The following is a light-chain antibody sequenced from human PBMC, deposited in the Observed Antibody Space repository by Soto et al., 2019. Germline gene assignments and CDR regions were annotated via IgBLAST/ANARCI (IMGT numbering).Light chain of an antibody. CDR2: EGS. CDR1: SSDVGGYNY. CDR3: SSYAGSNNYV. V-gene: IGLV2-8*01. Sequence: QSVLTQPPSASGSPGQSVTISCTGTSSDVGGYNYVSWYQQHPGKAPKLMIYEGSKRPSGVPDRFSGSKSGNTASLTVSGLQAEDEADYYCSSYAGSNNYVFGTGTKLTVL. J-gene: IGLJ1*01.